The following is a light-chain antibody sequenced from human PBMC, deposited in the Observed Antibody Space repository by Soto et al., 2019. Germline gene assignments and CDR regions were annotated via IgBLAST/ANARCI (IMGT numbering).Light chain of an antibody. Sequence: QSALTQPRSVSGSPGQSVTISCTGTSSDVGGYNYVSWYQQNPGKAPKLMIYDVSKRPSGVPDRFSGSKSGNTASLTISGLQAEDEADYYCCSYAGNPWVYGGGTKLTVL. J-gene: IGLJ3*02. CDR3: CSYAGNPWV. V-gene: IGLV2-11*01. CDR2: DVS. CDR1: SSDVGGYNY.